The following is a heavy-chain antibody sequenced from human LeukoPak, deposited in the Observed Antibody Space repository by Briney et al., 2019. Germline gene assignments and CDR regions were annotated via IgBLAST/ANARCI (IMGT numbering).Heavy chain of an antibody. CDR1: DYSITSGDY. J-gene: IGHJ5*01. CDR2: IYNSVST. D-gene: IGHD5/OR15-5a*01. V-gene: IGHV4-38-2*01. CDR3: ARNMSTEGWFDS. Sequence: RTSETLSLTCVVSDYSITSGDYWAWIRQPPGKGLEWIGSIYNSVSTSYNPSLKSRVTMSVDPSKNQFPLNLRSVTAADTAVYYCARNMSTEGWFDSWGRGTLVTVSS.